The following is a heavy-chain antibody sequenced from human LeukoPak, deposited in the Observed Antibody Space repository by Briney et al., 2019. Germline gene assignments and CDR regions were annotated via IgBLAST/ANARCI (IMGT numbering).Heavy chain of an antibody. D-gene: IGHD3-10*01. CDR2: IYTSGST. J-gene: IGHJ4*02. Sequence: PSETLSLTCTVSGGSISSGDYYWSWIRQPAGKGLEWIGRIYTSGSTNYNPSLKSRVTISVDTSKNQFSLKLSSVTAADTAVYYCAREPWYGSGSYYPDYWGQGTLVTVSS. V-gene: IGHV4-61*02. CDR3: AREPWYGSGSYYPDY. CDR1: GGSISSGDYY.